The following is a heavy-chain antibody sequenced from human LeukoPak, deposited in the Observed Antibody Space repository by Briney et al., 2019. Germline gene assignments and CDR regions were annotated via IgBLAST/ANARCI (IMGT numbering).Heavy chain of an antibody. D-gene: IGHD3-3*01. Sequence: ASVKVSCKASGYTFTSYGISWVRQASGQGLEWMGWISAYNGNTNYAQKLQGRVTMTTDTSTSTAYMELRSLRSDDTAVYYCARLIITVFGVVAHMDVWGQGTTVTVSS. CDR2: ISAYNGNT. CDR1: GYTFTSYG. CDR3: ARLIITVFGVVAHMDV. V-gene: IGHV1-18*01. J-gene: IGHJ6*02.